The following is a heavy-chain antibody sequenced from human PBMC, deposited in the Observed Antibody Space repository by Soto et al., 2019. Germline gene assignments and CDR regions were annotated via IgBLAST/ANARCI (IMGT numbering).Heavy chain of an antibody. D-gene: IGHD3-22*01. CDR2: ISAYNGNT. J-gene: IGHJ6*02. Sequence: ASVKVSCKASGYTFTSYGISWVRQAPGQGLEWMGWISAYNGNTNYAQKLQGRVTMTTDTSTSTAYRELRSLRSDDTAVYYCASGIGFASSRDSIPYYYGMDVWGQGTTVTVSS. CDR1: GYTFTSYG. CDR3: ASGIGFASSRDSIPYYYGMDV. V-gene: IGHV1-18*01.